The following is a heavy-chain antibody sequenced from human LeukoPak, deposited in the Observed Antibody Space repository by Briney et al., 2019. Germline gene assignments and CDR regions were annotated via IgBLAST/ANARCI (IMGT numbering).Heavy chain of an antibody. CDR3: AREREEFGELFGFDY. CDR2: LNHSGST. CDR1: GGSFSGYY. V-gene: IGHV4-34*01. D-gene: IGHD3-10*01. J-gene: IGHJ4*02. Sequence: SETLSLTCAVYGGSFSGYYWSWIRQPPGKGLEWIGELNHSGSTNYNPSLKSRVTISVDTSKNQFSLKLSSVTAADTAVYYCAREREEFGELFGFDYWGQGTLVTVSS.